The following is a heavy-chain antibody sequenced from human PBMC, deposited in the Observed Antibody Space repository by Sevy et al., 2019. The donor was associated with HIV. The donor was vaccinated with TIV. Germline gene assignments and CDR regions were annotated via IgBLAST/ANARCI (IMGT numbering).Heavy chain of an antibody. V-gene: IGHV3-21*01. Sequence: GGSLRLSCNASGITFSTSVMNWVRQSPDRGLEWVSSISGDTYYTHYADSMRGRFIVSRDNAKNSLFLEMNSLPFEDTAVYYCTRASLLGDCSTTSCYYAFDIWGPGTVVTVSS. CDR2: ISGDTYYT. CDR1: GITFSTSV. D-gene: IGHD2-2*01. J-gene: IGHJ3*02. CDR3: TRASLLGDCSTTSCYYAFDI.